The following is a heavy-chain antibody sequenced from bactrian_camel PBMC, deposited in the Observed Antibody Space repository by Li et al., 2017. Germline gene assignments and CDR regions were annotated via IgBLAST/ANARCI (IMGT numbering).Heavy chain of an antibody. J-gene: IGHJ6*01. CDR2: ISESGHST. CDR3: AHDWEGFGC. Sequence: VQLVESGGGLVQAGGSLRLSCAASGLTLSSSAMSWVRQAAGKGLEYVAGISESGHSTAYADPVKGRFTISQDNAKNTVYLQMNSLKPEDTAVYYCAHDWEGFGCWGQGTQVTVS. V-gene: IGHV3S40*01. D-gene: IGHD1*01. CDR1: GLTLSSSA.